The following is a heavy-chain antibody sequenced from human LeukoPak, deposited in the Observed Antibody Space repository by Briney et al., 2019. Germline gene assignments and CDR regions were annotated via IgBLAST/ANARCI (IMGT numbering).Heavy chain of an antibody. CDR2: IIPILGIA. CDR3: ARVVRNGGPYYFDY. V-gene: IGHV1-69*04. CDR1: GGTFSSYA. D-gene: IGHD1-1*01. J-gene: IGHJ4*02. Sequence: SVKVSCKASGGTFSSYAISWVRQAPGQGLEWMGRIIPILGIANYAQKFQGRVTITADKSTSTAYTELSSLRSEDTAVYYCARVVRNGGPYYFDYWGQGTLVTVSS.